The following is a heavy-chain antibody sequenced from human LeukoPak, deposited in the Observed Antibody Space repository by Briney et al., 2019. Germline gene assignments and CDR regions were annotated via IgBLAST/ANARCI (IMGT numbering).Heavy chain of an antibody. CDR1: GYTFTGYY. J-gene: IGHJ4*02. Sequence: ASVKVPCKASGYTFTGYYMHWVRQAPGQGLEWMGWINPNSGGTNYAQKFQGRVTMTRDTSISTAYMELSRLRSDDTAVYYCARDPQKHPTMIFGVVLWGGGTLVTVSS. D-gene: IGHD3-3*01. V-gene: IGHV1-2*02. CDR3: ARDPQKHPTMIFGVVL. CDR2: INPNSGGT.